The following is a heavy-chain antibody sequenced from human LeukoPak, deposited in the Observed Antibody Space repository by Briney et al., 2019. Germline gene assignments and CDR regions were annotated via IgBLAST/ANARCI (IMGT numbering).Heavy chain of an antibody. CDR3: ARAAAATNSWYYFDY. D-gene: IGHD2/OR15-2a*01. J-gene: IGHJ4*02. CDR1: GDSISSGDHY. Sequence: SQTLSLTCAVSGDSISSGDHYWSWLRQPPGTGLEWIGYIHHSGNTHYNPSLRSRAIISVDMSKNQFSLSLNSLTAADSAVYYCARAAAATNSWYYFDYWGRGTQVTVSS. CDR2: IHHSGNT. V-gene: IGHV4-30-4*01.